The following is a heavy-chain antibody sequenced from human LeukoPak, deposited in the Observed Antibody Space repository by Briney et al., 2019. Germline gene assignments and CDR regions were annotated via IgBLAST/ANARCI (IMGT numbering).Heavy chain of an antibody. Sequence: PGGSLRLSCAASGFTFSTFTMNWVRQAPGXXXXGVSSITISGTFIYYADSVKGRFTISRDNAKNSLYLQMNSLRAEDTAVYYCAREDSSGYYKGLDYWGHGTLVTVSS. D-gene: IGHD3-22*01. CDR3: AREDSSGYYKGLDY. CDR2: ITISGTFI. CDR1: GFTFSTFT. V-gene: IGHV3-21*01. J-gene: IGHJ4*01.